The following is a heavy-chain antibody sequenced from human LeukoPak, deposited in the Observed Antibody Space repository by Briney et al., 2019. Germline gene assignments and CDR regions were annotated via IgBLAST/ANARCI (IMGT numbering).Heavy chain of an antibody. V-gene: IGHV4-4*07. D-gene: IGHD1-14*01. CDR3: AREVVMVNRYYFDY. J-gene: IGHJ4*02. CDR2: IYTSGST. Sequence: SETLSLTCTVSGGSISSYYWSWIRQPAGKGLEWIGRIYTSGSTNYNPSLKSRVTMSVDTSKNQFSLKLSSVTAADTAVYYCAREVVMVNRYYFDYWGQGTLVTVSS. CDR1: GGSISSYY.